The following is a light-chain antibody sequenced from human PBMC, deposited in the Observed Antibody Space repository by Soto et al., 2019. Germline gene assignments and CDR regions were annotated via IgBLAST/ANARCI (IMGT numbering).Light chain of an antibody. J-gene: IGKJ1*01. CDR3: QQYGSSIQT. CDR2: GTS. CDR1: QSVNSN. V-gene: IGKV3-15*01. Sequence: SPTGEFVSTEAPATLSFRASQSVNSNLAWYQQKAGQAPRLLIYGTSTRATGIPDRFSGSGSRTDFTLTISSLESEDFAVYYCQQYGSSIQTFGQGTKVDIK.